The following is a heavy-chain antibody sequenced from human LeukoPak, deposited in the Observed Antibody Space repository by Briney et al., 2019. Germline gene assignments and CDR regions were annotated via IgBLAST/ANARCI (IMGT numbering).Heavy chain of an antibody. CDR1: GYSFTTYW. J-gene: IGHJ4*02. CDR3: ALSLRASGSYIDY. CDR2: IYPGDSDT. Sequence: GESLKISCKGSGYSFTTYWIGWVRQMPGKGLEWMGIIYPGDSDTRYSPSFQGQVTISADKSNSTAYLQWSSLKASDTAMYYCALSLRASGSYIDYWGQGTLVTVSS. D-gene: IGHD3-10*01. V-gene: IGHV5-51*01.